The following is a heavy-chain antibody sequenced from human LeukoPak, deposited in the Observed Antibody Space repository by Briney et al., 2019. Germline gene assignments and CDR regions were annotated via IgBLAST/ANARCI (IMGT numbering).Heavy chain of an antibody. Sequence: GGSLRLSCAASGFTFDDYVMHWVRQAPGKGLEWVSLISGDGGSTFYADSVKGRFTISRDNSKNSLYLQMNSLRTEDTALYYCARVRDTPSSGTYYKQPTFYYYYYMDVWGKGTTVTVSS. D-gene: IGHD3-10*01. CDR1: GFTFDDYV. V-gene: IGHV3-43*02. CDR2: ISGDGGST. J-gene: IGHJ6*03. CDR3: ARVRDTPSSGTYYKQPTFYYYYYMDV.